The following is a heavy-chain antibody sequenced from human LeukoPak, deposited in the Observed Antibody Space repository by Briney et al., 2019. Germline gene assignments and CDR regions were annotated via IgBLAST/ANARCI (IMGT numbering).Heavy chain of an antibody. V-gene: IGHV3-66*01. CDR1: EFSVGSNY. Sequence: GGSLRLSCAASEFSVGSNYMTWVRQAPGKGLEWVSLIYSGGSTYYADSVKGRFTISRDNSKNTLYLQMNSLRAEDTAVYYCAKVAGYDILTGTASSHMDVWGKGTTVTVSS. CDR3: AKVAGYDILTGTASSHMDV. D-gene: IGHD3-9*01. CDR2: IYSGGST. J-gene: IGHJ6*03.